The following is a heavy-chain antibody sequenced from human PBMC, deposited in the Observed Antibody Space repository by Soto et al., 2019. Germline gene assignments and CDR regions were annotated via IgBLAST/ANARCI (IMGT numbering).Heavy chain of an antibody. CDR2: IIPIFGTA. CDR3: ARAPLGYCSSTSCYADYYYYGMDV. V-gene: IGHV1-69*01. CDR1: GGTFSSYA. Sequence: QVQLVQSGAEVKKPGSSVKVSCKASGGTFSSYAISWVRQAPGQGLEWMGGIIPIFGTANYEQKVQGRVTITADESTSTAYMELRSLRSEDTAVYYCARAPLGYCSSTSCYADYYYYGMDVWGQGTTVTVSS. J-gene: IGHJ6*02. D-gene: IGHD2-2*01.